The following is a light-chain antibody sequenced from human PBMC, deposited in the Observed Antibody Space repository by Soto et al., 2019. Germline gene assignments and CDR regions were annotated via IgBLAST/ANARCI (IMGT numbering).Light chain of an antibody. Sequence: EIVLMQSPSTLSLSPGERATLSCRASQSVSSTFLSWYQQKPGQAPRLLIFDASSRATGIPDRFSGSGSGTDFTLTIRRLEPEDFAVYFCQQYGNSWYTFGQGTKLEI. CDR2: DAS. CDR1: QSVSSTF. V-gene: IGKV3-20*01. CDR3: QQYGNSWYT. J-gene: IGKJ2*01.